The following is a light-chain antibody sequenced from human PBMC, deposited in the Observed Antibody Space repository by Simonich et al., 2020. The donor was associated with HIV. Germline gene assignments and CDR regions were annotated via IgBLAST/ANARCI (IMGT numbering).Light chain of an antibody. CDR3: CSYAGSNNVV. CDR1: SCDVGGYKH. V-gene: IGLV2-23*01. Sequence: SALTQPASVSGSPGQSTTLSCPGTSCDVGGYKHVSWTQHHPGTAPKVMISEDSRRPSGVSNRVAGSKSGNTASQTISGLQAEDEADYYCCSYAGSNNVVFGGGTKLTVL. CDR2: EDS. J-gene: IGLJ2*01.